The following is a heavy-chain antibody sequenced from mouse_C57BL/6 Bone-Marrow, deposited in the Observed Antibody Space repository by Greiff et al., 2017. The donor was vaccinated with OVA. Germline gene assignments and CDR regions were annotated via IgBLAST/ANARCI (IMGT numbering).Heavy chain of an antibody. J-gene: IGHJ4*01. CDR1: GYTFTSYW. Sequence: QVQLKQPGAELVKPGASVKLSCKASGYTFTSYWMHWVKQRPGRGLEWIGRIDPNSGGTKYTEKFTSKAPRTVDNPSSTAYMQLSSLTSEDSAVEYCARVLRRYYAMDYWGQGTSVTVSS. D-gene: IGHD2-4*01. V-gene: IGHV1-72*01. CDR2: IDPNSGGT. CDR3: ARVLRRYYAMDY.